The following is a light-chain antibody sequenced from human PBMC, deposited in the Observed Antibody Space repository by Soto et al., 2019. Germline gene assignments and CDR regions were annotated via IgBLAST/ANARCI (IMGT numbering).Light chain of an antibody. CDR2: DAS. CDR3: QQYDNGPFT. CDR1: QDITNY. V-gene: IGKV1-33*01. Sequence: DIQMTQSPSSLSASVGDRVTIICQASQDITNYLNWYQQKPGKAPKLLIYDASNLETGVPPRFSGSGSGTHFSFTISSLQAEDIATYYCQQYDNGPFTFGQGTRLEMK. J-gene: IGKJ5*01.